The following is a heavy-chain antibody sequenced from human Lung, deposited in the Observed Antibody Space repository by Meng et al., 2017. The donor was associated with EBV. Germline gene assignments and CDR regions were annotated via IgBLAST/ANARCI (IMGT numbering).Heavy chain of an antibody. Sequence: EVQRGDAGGGLVQPCGSLRLSCAASGLTFSGSAMHWVRQASGKGLEWIGRIRTKFNSYATDYGASVKGRFTISRDDSKNTTYLQLNSLKTDDTAVYYCTTHPSSGEDYWGQGTLVTVSS. CDR3: TTHPSSGEDY. D-gene: IGHD3-22*01. CDR2: IRTKFNSYAT. J-gene: IGHJ4*02. CDR1: GLTFSGSA. V-gene: IGHV3-73*02.